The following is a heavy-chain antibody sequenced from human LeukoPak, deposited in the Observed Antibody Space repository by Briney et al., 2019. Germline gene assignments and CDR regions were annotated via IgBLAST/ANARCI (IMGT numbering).Heavy chain of an antibody. J-gene: IGHJ4*02. V-gene: IGHV4-4*07. CDR1: GGSISSYY. Sequence: SETLSLPCTVCGGSISSYYWSWIRQPAGKGLEWIGHIYTSGSTNYNPSLKSRVTMSVDTSKNQFSLTLSSVTAADTAVYYCARGLPYNSGTYRHSFHYWGAGELVTVSS. D-gene: IGHD3-10*01. CDR2: IYTSGST. CDR3: ARGLPYNSGTYRHSFHY.